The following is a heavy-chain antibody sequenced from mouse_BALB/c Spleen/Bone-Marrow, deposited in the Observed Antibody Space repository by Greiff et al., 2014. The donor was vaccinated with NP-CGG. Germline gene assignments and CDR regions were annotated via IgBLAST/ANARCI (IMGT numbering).Heavy chain of an antibody. CDR1: GYTFTSYY. V-gene: IGHV1S56*01. Sequence: QVQLQQSGPELVKPGASVRISCKASGYTFTSYYIHGVKQRPGQGLEWIGWIYPGNVNTKYNEKFKGKATLTADKSSSTAYMQLSSLTSEDSAVYFCARDTMDYWGQGTSVTVSS. CDR3: ARDTMDY. J-gene: IGHJ4*01. CDR2: IYPGNVNT.